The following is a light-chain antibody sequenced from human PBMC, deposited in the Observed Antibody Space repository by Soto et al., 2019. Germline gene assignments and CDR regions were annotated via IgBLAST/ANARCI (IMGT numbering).Light chain of an antibody. V-gene: IGKV1-39*01. CDR1: QSISSY. CDR2: AAS. Sequence: DIQMTQSPSSLSASVGDRVTITCRASQSISSYLNWYQQKPGKAPKLLIYAASSLHSGVPSRFSCSGSGTDFTLIISSLQPEDFATYYCQQSYSTLGTFGQGTKLEIK. CDR3: QQSYSTLGT. J-gene: IGKJ2*01.